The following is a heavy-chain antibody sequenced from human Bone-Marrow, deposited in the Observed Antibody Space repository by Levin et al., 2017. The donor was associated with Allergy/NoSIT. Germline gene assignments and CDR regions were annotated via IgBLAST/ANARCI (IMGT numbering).Heavy chain of an antibody. V-gene: IGHV3-11*01. Sequence: LSLTCAASGFTFSDYYMSWIRQAPGKGLEWVSYISSSGSTIYYADSVKGRFTISRDNAKNSLYLQMNSLRAEDTAVYYCARGYGGNSTYFDYWGQGTLVTVSS. CDR1: GFTFSDYY. D-gene: IGHD4-23*01. J-gene: IGHJ4*02. CDR3: ARGYGGNSTYFDY. CDR2: ISSSGSTI.